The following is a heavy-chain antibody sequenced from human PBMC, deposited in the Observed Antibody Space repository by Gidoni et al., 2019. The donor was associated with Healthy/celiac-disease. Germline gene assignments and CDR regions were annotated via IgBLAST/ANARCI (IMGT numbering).Heavy chain of an antibody. CDR2: IVVGSGNT. Sequence: QMQLVQSGPEVKKPGTSVQVSCKASGFTFTSSAMQWVRQARGQRLEWIGLIVVGSGNTNYAQKFQERVTITRDMSTSTAYMELSSLRSEDTAVYYCAAGTGGIYYYYGMDVWGQGTTVTVSS. CDR1: GFTFTSSA. J-gene: IGHJ6*02. V-gene: IGHV1-58*02. CDR3: AAGTGGIYYYYGMDV.